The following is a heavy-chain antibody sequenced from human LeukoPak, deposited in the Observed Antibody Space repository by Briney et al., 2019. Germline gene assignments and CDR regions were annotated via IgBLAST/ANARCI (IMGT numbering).Heavy chain of an antibody. CDR3: AKSIDY. V-gene: IGHV3-23*01. J-gene: IGHJ4*02. Sequence: GGSLRLSCEVSGITFSIYTMNWVRQAPGKGLEWVSGISDSGVNTYYADSVRGRFTVSRDNSLNTLYLQMSSLRAEDTAVYFCAKSIDYWGQGILVTVSS. CDR1: GITFSIYT. CDR2: ISDSGVNT.